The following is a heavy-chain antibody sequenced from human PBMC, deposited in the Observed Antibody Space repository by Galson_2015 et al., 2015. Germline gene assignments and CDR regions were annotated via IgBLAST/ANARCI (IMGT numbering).Heavy chain of an antibody. D-gene: IGHD3-16*01. CDR3: ARDPLWDRTVGFDY. CDR1: GFTFSSYG. V-gene: IGHV3-48*04. J-gene: IGHJ4*02. Sequence: SLRLSCAASGFTFSSYGMHWVRQAPGKGLVWVSCINSGSTTITYADSVKGRFTISRDNAKNTLYLQMNSLRAEDTAVYYCARDPLWDRTVGFDYWGQGTLVTVSS. CDR2: INSGSTTI.